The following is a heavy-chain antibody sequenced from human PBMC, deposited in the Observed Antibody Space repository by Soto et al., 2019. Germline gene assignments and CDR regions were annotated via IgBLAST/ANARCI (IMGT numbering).Heavy chain of an antibody. V-gene: IGHV3-43D*04. CDR1: GFTFDDYA. CDR2: ISWDGGST. CDR3: AKHISGGVIVPYYYGMDV. D-gene: IGHD3-16*02. J-gene: IGHJ6*02. Sequence: PGGSLRLSCAASGFTFDDYAMHWVRQAPGKGLEWVSLISWDGGSTYYADSVKRRFTISRDNSKNSLYLQMNSLRAEDTALYSCAKHISGGVIVPYYYGMDVWGQGTTVTVSS.